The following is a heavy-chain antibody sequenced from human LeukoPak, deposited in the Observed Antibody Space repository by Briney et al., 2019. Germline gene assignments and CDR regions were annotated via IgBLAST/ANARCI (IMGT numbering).Heavy chain of an antibody. J-gene: IGHJ4*02. V-gene: IGHV3-7*04. Sequence: GGSLRLSCAASGFTFSDFLMRWVRQSPGQGLEWVTNVSQDGREQRCVDSVKGRFPISRDNGNNLFFLQMDCVSAEDTAGYYCGGVALDYWGRGNVVSVSS. CDR2: VSQDGREQ. CDR1: GFTFSDFL. CDR3: GGVALDY.